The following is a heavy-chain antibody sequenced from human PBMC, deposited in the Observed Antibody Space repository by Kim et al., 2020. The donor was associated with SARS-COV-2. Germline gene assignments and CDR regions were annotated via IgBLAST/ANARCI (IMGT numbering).Heavy chain of an antibody. CDR3: AKDAESRGRGLWFGEFFT. J-gene: IGHJ5*02. Sequence: GGSLRLSCAASGFTFDDYAMHWVRQAPGKGLEWVSGISWNSGSIGYADSVKGRFTISRDNAKNSLYLQMNSLRAEDTALYYCAKDAESRGRGLWFGEFFTWGQGTLVTVSS. CDR1: GFTFDDYA. D-gene: IGHD3-10*01. V-gene: IGHV3-9*01. CDR2: ISWNSGSI.